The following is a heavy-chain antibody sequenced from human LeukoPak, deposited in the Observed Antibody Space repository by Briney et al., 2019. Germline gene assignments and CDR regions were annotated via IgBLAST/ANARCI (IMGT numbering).Heavy chain of an antibody. CDR1: GFTFGKYW. V-gene: IGHV3-7*03. D-gene: IGHD2-2*01. CDR3: AGRRRGSSNDPHYFDF. J-gene: IGHJ4*02. CDR2: IKEDGSEK. Sequence: GGSLRLSCVASGFTFGKYWMSWVRQAPGKGLEWVANIKEDGSEKYYMDSVRGRFSISRDNAESSLHLQMKILRAEDTAMYYCAGRRRGSSNDPHYFDFWGQGTLVTVSS.